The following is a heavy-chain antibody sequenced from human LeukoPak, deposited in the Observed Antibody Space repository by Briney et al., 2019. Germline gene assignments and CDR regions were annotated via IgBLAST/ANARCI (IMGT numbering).Heavy chain of an antibody. J-gene: IGHJ4*02. D-gene: IGHD5-24*01. CDR1: GFTFDDFA. V-gene: IGHV3-9*03. CDR2: VSWNSASI. CDR3: AKLDRYAN. Sequence: PGGSLRLSCAASGFTFDDFAMHWVRQAPGKGLEWVSGVSWNSASIGYADSVKGRFTISRDNAKNSLYLQMNSLRAEDMALYYCAKLDRYANWGQGTLVTVSS.